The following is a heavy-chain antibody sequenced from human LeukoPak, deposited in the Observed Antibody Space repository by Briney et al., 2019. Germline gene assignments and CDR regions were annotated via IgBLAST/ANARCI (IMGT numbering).Heavy chain of an antibody. V-gene: IGHV4-39*07. J-gene: IGHJ3*02. D-gene: IGHD4-23*01. Sequence: SETLSLTCTVSGGSITSSSYCWGWIRQPPGKGLEWIGNIYYSGSTYYSPSLKSRVTISVDTSKNQFSLKLSSVTAADTAVYYCARLTTVVARASFDIWGQGTMVTVSS. CDR1: GGSITSSSYC. CDR3: ARLTTVVARASFDI. CDR2: IYYSGST.